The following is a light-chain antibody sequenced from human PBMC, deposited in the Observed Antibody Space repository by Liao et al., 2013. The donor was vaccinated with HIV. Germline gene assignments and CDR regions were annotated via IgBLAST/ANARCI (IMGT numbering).Light chain of an antibody. CDR2: YDS. Sequence: SYELTQPPSVSVAPGKTARITCGENNIGSKSVHWYQQRPGQAPVLVIHYDSDRPSGIPERFSGSSSGTTVTLTISGVQAEDEADYYCQSADSSGTCPVFGGGTKLTVL. V-gene: IGLV3-21*01. CDR3: QSADSSGTCPV. J-gene: IGLJ3*02. CDR1: NIGSKS.